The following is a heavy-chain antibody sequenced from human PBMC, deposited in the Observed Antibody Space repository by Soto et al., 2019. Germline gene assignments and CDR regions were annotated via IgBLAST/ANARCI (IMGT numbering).Heavy chain of an antibody. CDR1: GGSISSYY. CDR2: IYYSGST. D-gene: IGHD3-10*01. V-gene: IGHV4-59*08. Sequence: SETLSLTCTVSGGSISSYYWSWIRQPPGKGLEWIGYIYYSGSTNYSPSLKSRVTISVDTSKNQFSLKLSSVTAADTAVYYCARGTYYYGSGSYSWFDPWGQGTLVTVSS. CDR3: ARGTYYYGSGSYSWFDP. J-gene: IGHJ5*02.